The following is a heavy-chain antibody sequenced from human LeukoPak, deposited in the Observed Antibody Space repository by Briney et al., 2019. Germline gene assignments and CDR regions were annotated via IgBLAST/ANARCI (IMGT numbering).Heavy chain of an antibody. D-gene: IGHD3-9*01. CDR2: TGGGSGI. J-gene: IGHJ4*02. CDR1: GFTFSNYA. V-gene: IGHV3-23*01. CDR3: AKWGDYDVLTGYYVSDY. Sequence: GGSLRLSCAASGFTFSNYAMSWVRQAPGKGLEWVSATGGGSGIYYADSMKSRFTISRDNSKNTLYLQINSLRAEDTAVYYCAKWGDYDVLTGYYVSDYWGQGTLATVSS.